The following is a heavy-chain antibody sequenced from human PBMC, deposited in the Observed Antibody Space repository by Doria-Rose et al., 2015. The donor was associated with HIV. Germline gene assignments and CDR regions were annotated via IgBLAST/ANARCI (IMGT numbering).Heavy chain of an antibody. D-gene: IGHD3-3*02. CDR1: RMTFSNYW. J-gene: IGHJ3*01. Sequence: SLSLSCAASRMTFSNYWMTWVRQAPGKWLEWVANINQNCSERYYVDSVKARFIISRDHANNSLYLQRNSLSAEDTAVYYCAREGRISVFGVVMGVDAFDLEG. CDR3: AREGRISVFGVVMGVDAFDL. V-gene: IGHV3-7*01. CDR2: INQNCSER.